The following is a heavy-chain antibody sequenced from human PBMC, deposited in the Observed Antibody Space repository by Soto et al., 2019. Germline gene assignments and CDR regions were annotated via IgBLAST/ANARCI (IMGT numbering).Heavy chain of an antibody. J-gene: IGHJ4*02. D-gene: IGHD3-10*01. V-gene: IGHV4-59*08. CDR2: IYYSGST. CDR1: GGSISSYY. CDR3: ARHNYGSGSTYFDY. Sequence: SETLSLTCTVSGGSISSYYWSWIRQPPGKGLECIGYIYYSGSTNYNPSLKSRVTISVDTSKNQFSLKLNSVTAADTAVYYCARHNYGSGSTYFDYWGQGTLVTVSS.